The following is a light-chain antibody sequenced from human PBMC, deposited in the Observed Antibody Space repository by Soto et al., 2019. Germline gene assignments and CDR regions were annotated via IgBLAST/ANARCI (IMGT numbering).Light chain of an antibody. J-gene: IGKJ4*01. CDR2: NAS. Sequence: EVVLTQSPATLSLSPGESAALSCTTSQSINTYLAWYQQKPGQAPRLLIYNASKRATGIPARFSGSGSGTDFTLTISSLESEDFAVYYCQQRHNWPPLTFGGGTKVEI. CDR3: QQRHNWPPLT. CDR1: QSINTY. V-gene: IGKV3-11*01.